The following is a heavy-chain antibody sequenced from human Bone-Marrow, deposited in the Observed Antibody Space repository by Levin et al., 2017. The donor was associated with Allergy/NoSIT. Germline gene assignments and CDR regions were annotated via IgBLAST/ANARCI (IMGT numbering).Heavy chain of an antibody. CDR3: VRIVAIAAFAD. D-gene: IGHD2-15*01. Sequence: ETLSLTCAGSGFTFSNFWMAWVRQAPGKRLDWVANIRQDGIVHYYVDSVRGRFTVSRDNAKNSLYLQMNSLRVEDTAVYYCVRIVAIAAFADWGQGTLVTVSS. V-gene: IGHV3-7*03. CDR1: GFTFSNFW. J-gene: IGHJ4*02. CDR2: IRQDGIVH.